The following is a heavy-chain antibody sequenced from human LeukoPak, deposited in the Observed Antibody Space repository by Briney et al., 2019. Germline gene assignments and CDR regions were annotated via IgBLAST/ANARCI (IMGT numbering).Heavy chain of an antibody. J-gene: IGHJ6*02. D-gene: IGHD1-26*01. CDR3: ARDLAIRGELLYYYYGMDV. CDR2: ISYDGSNK. CDR1: GFTFSSYA. Sequence: GRSLRLSCAASGFTFSSYAMHWVRQAPGKGLEWVAVISYDGSNKYYADSVKGRFTISRDNSKNTLYLQMNSLRAEDTPVYYCARDLAIRGELLYYYYGMDVWGQGTTVTVSS. V-gene: IGHV3-30-3*01.